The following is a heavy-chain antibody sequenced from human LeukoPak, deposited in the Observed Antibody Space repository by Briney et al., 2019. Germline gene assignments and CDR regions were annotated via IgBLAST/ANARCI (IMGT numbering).Heavy chain of an antibody. J-gene: IGHJ6*03. V-gene: IGHV4-59*01. Sequence: SETLSLTCTASGGSISSYYWSWIRQPPGKGLEWIGYIYYSGSTNYNPSLKSRVTISVDTSKNQFSLKLSSVTAADTAVYYCARDREGSGYYYYMDVWGKGTTVTISS. CDR1: GGSISSYY. CDR3: ARDREGSGYYYYMDV. CDR2: IYYSGST. D-gene: IGHD3-10*01.